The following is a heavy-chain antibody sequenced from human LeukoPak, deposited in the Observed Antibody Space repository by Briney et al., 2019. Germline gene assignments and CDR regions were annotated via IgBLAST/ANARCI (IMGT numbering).Heavy chain of an antibody. V-gene: IGHV3-23*01. Sequence: QPGGSLRLSCEASGYIFSSYAMSWVRQAPGKGLEWVSVISNSGATTDYADSVKGRFTISRDNSKNTLSLQMNSLRAEDTAVYYCAKEKLYYYGSGTYYTLAPFDYWGQGTLVTVSS. D-gene: IGHD3-10*01. CDR2: ISNSGATT. CDR3: AKEKLYYYGSGTYYTLAPFDY. CDR1: GYIFSSYA. J-gene: IGHJ4*02.